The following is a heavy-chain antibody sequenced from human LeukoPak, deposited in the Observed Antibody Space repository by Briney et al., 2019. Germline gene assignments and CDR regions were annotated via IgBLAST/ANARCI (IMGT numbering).Heavy chain of an antibody. D-gene: IGHD1-26*01. CDR2: MSVSSGLI. V-gene: IGHV3-21*01. CDR1: GFIFTTYG. CDR3: AREFAGSASGAGY. J-gene: IGHJ4*02. Sequence: GGSLRLSCAASGFIFTTYGMHWVRQAPGKGLEWVSSMSVSSGLIYYADSVKGRFTISRDNAKSSLYLQMNRLRVEDTAVYYCAREFAGSASGAGYWGQGTLVTVSS.